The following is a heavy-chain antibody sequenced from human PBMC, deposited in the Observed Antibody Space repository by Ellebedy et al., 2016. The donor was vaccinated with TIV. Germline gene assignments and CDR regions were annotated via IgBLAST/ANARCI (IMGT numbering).Heavy chain of an antibody. CDR2: TYYSGST. Sequence: MPSETLSLTCTVSGGSISSDYWSRIRQPPGKGLEWIGYTYYSGSTNFNPSLKSRVTISVDPSKRQISLKLRSVTAADTAVYYCARKGLGASMSYYYRYMDVWGKGTTVTVSS. J-gene: IGHJ6*03. CDR3: ARKGLGASMSYYYRYMDV. CDR1: GGSISSDY. V-gene: IGHV4-59*08. D-gene: IGHD1-26*01.